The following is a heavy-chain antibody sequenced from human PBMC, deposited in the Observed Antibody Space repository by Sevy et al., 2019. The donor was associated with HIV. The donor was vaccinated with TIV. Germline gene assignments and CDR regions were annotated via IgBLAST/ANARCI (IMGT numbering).Heavy chain of an antibody. CDR2: INPDSGGP. J-gene: IGHJ4*02. CDR3: VRDDRDGYFEY. Sequence: ASVKVSCKASGYTFTGYYMHWTRQAPGLGLEWMGWINPDSGGPIYAPKFQGRVTLTRDTSISTAYMDLSRLKSDDTAVYYCVRDDRDGYFEYWGQGTLVTVSS. V-gene: IGHV1-2*02. CDR1: GYTFTGYY.